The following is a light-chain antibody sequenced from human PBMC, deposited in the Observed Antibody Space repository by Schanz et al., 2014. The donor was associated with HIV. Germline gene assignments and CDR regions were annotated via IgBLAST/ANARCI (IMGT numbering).Light chain of an antibody. CDR3: SSYISVNTWV. CDR2: DVT. V-gene: IGLV2-14*03. Sequence: QSALTQPPSASGSPGQSVTISCTGTSSDVGDYNYVSWYQQHPGKAPKLMIYDVTNRPSGVSDRFSGSMSGNTASLTISGLQAEDEADYYCSSYISVNTWVFGGGTKLTVL. J-gene: IGLJ3*02. CDR1: SSDVGDYNY.